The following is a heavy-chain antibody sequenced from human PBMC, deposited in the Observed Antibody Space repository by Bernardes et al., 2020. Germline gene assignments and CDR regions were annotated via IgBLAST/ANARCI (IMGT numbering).Heavy chain of an antibody. CDR2: INHSGST. CDR3: ARKYYDFWSGYYRWFDP. J-gene: IGHJ5*02. D-gene: IGHD3-3*01. Sequence: SETLSLTCAVYGGSFSGYYWSWIRQPPGKGLEWIGEINHSGSTNYNPSLKSRVTISVDTSKNQFSLKLSSVTAADTAVYYWARKYYDFWSGYYRWFDPWGQGTLVTVSA. V-gene: IGHV4-34*01. CDR1: GGSFSGYY.